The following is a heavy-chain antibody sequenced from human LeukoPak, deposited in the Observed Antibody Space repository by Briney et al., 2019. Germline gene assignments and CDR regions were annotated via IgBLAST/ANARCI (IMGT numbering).Heavy chain of an antibody. CDR2: IYSGGST. J-gene: IGHJ6*03. Sequence: GGSLRLSCAASGFTVSSNYMSWVRQAPGKGLEWVSVIYSGGSTYYADSVKGRFTISRDNSKNTLYLQMNSLRAEDTAVYYCARDSEYSSSWDYYYMDVWGKGTTVTVSS. D-gene: IGHD6-6*01. CDR1: GFTVSSNY. CDR3: ARDSEYSSSWDYYYMDV. V-gene: IGHV3-53*01.